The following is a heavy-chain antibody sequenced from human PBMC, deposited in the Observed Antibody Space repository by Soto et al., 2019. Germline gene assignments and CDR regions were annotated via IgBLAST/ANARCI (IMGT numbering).Heavy chain of an antibody. CDR2: ISSSSSYI. Sequence: GGSLRLSCAASGFTFSSYSMNWVRQAPGKGLEWVSSISSSSSYIYYADSVKGRFTISRDNAKNTLFLQMNSLRAEDTAVYYCARAASGLAFDPWGQGTLVTVSS. D-gene: IGHD2-15*01. V-gene: IGHV3-21*01. CDR3: ARAASGLAFDP. J-gene: IGHJ5*02. CDR1: GFTFSSYS.